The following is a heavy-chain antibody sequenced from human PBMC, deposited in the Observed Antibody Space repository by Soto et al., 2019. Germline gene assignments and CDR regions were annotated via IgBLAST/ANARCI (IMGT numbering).Heavy chain of an antibody. J-gene: IGHJ6*02. V-gene: IGHV1-18*01. CDR1: GYTFTSYG. CDR2: ISAYNGNT. D-gene: IGHD3-10*01. CDR3: ARGITMVRGKPYGMDV. Sequence: ASVKVSCKASGYTFTSYGISWVRQAPGQGLEWMGWISAYNGNTNYAQKLQGRVTMTTDTSTSTACMELRSLRSDDTAVYYCARGITMVRGKPYGMDVWGQGTTVTVSS.